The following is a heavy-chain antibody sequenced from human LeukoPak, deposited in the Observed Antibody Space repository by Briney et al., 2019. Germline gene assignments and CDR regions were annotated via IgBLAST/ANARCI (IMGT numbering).Heavy chain of an antibody. J-gene: IGHJ4*02. Sequence: SETLSLTCTVSGGSISSYYWSWIRQPAGKGLEWIGSIYHSGSTYYNPSLKSRVTISVDTSKNQFSLKLSSVTAADTAVYYCASLLLERGYSYGYADWGQGTLVTVSS. CDR3: ASLLLERGYSYGYAD. V-gene: IGHV4-4*07. D-gene: IGHD5-18*01. CDR2: IYHSGST. CDR1: GGSISSYY.